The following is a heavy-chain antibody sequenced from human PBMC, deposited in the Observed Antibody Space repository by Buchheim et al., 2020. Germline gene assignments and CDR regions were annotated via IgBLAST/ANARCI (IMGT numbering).Heavy chain of an antibody. V-gene: IGHV4-34*01. CDR1: GGSFSGYY. J-gene: IGHJ5*02. D-gene: IGHD2-2*01. CDR2: INHSGST. Sequence: QVQLQQWGAGLLKPSETLSLTCAVYGGSFSGYYWSWIRQPPGKGLEWIGEINHSGSTNYNPSLKSRVTISVDTSKNQFYLKLSSVTAADTAVYYCARGGPGGYCSSTSCPNGRWFDPWGQGTL. CDR3: ARGGPGGYCSSTSCPNGRWFDP.